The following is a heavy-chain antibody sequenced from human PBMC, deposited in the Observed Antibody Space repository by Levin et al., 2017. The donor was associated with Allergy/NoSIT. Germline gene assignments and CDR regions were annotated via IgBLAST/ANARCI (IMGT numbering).Heavy chain of an antibody. CDR3: AHITAMVTRGDYWYFDL. CDR2: IYWDDDK. D-gene: IGHD5-18*01. J-gene: IGHJ2*01. V-gene: IGHV2-5*02. CDR1: GFSLSTSGVG. Sequence: KLSGPTLVKPTQTLTLTCTFSGFSLSTSGVGVGWIRQPPGKALEWLALIYWDDDKRYSPSLKSRLTITKDTSKNQVVLTMTNMDPVDTATYYCAHITAMVTRGDYWYFDLWGRGTLVTVSS.